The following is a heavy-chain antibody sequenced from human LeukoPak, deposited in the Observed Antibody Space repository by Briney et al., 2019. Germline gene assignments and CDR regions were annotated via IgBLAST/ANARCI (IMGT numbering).Heavy chain of an antibody. J-gene: IGHJ3*02. CDR2: IVPIFGTT. D-gene: IGHD6-6*01. CDR3: ARDRGERGSSWSLPAHGFDI. Sequence: GSSVKVSCKASGGTFSSYATNWVRQAPGQGLEWMGRIVPIFGTTNYAQKFQGRVTITTDESTSTAYMELSSLRSEDTAVYYCARDRGERGSSWSLPAHGFDIWGQGTMVTVSS. V-gene: IGHV1-69*05. CDR1: GGTFSSYA.